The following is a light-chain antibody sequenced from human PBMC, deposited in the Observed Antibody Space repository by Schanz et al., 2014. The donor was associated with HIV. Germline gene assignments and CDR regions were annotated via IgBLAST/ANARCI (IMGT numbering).Light chain of an antibody. Sequence: EIVLTQSPGTLSLSPGERATLSCRASQTVSSHFLAWYQQKPGQAPRLLIFGASNRATGFPDRFSGSASGTDFTLTISRVEPEDFAVYYFQQYDNSFRVTFGQGTKLEIK. CDR3: QQYDNSFRVT. CDR1: QTVSSHF. V-gene: IGKV3-20*01. J-gene: IGKJ2*01. CDR2: GAS.